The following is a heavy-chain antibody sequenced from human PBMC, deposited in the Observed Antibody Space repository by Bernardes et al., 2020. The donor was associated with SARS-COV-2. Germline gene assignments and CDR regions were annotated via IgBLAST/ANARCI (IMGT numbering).Heavy chain of an antibody. V-gene: IGHV3-23*01. Sequence: GGSLRLSCGASGFIFSNYGMSWVRQAPGKGLQWVSSIGGSNGRTYYEDSVKGRVTISRDNSRNTVYLQMNSLRAEDTAVYYCAKSAGSGTYARDYWGQGTLVTVSS. D-gene: IGHD1-1*01. CDR2: IGGSNGRT. CDR1: GFIFSNYG. CDR3: AKSAGSGTYARDY. J-gene: IGHJ4*02.